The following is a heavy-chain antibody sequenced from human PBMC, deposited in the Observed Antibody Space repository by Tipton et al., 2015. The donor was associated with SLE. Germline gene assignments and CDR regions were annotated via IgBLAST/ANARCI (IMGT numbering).Heavy chain of an antibody. CDR2: IYRSGNV. CDR3: ARGGGDSSSCQDFDR. Sequence: TLSLTCDVSVGSISSTNWWAWLRQPPGKGLEWIGEIYRSGNVNYKTSLGSRVTLSMDNFRNQFSLKLTSVTAAGTAMYYCARGGGDSSSCQDFDRWGQGILVTVSS. V-gene: IGHV4/OR15-8*02. CDR1: VGSISSTNW. J-gene: IGHJ4*02. D-gene: IGHD6-13*01.